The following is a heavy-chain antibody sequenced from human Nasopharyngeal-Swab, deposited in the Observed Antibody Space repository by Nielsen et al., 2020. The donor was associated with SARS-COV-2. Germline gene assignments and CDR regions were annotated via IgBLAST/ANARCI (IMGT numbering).Heavy chain of an antibody. J-gene: IGHJ3*02. CDR2: IVPVYHSP. Sequence: SVKVSCKASGVSFNSHAVIWVRQAPGQGLVWMGGIVPVYHSPYYAQNFQGRLTITADEATSTVYMDLTSLRSDDTAVYYCARDRSPDAFDIWGQGTMVTVSS. V-gene: IGHV1-69*13. CDR1: GVSFNSHA. CDR3: ARDRSPDAFDI.